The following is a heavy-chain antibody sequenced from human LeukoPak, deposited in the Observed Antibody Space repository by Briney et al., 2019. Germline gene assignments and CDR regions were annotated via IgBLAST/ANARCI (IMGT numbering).Heavy chain of an antibody. D-gene: IGHD2-8*01. V-gene: IGHV3-15*01. CDR1: GFTFNNAW. CDR2: IKSKTDGGTT. Sequence: GGSLRLSCAASGFTFNNAWMSWVRQAPGKGLEWVGRIKSKTDGGTTDYTAPVKGRFTISRDDSKNSLYLQMNSLKIEDTAVYYYIRVNNGYAKDFDYWGQGTLVTVSS. CDR3: IRVNNGYAKDFDY. J-gene: IGHJ4*02.